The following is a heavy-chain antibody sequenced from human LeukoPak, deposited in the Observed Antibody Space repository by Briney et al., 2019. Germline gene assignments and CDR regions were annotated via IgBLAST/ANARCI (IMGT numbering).Heavy chain of an antibody. CDR1: GGSISSYY. CDR2: IYYSGST. V-gene: IGHV4-59*01. D-gene: IGHD6-19*01. Sequence: SETLSLTCTVSGGSISSYYWSWIRQPPGKGLEWIGYIYYSGSTNYNPSLKSQVTISVDTSKNQFSLKLSSVTAADTAVYYCARERSRGYSSGWYLDYWGQGTLVTVSS. CDR3: ARERSRGYSSGWYLDY. J-gene: IGHJ4*02.